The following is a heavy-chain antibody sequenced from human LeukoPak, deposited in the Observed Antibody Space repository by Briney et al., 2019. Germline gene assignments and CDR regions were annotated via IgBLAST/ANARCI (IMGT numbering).Heavy chain of an antibody. CDR3: ARAKHYGDYFDY. CDR2: IYYRGST. D-gene: IGHD4-17*01. V-gene: IGHV4-59*01. CDR1: GGSISSYY. J-gene: IGHJ4*02. Sequence: SETLSLTCTVSGGSISSYYWSWIRQPPGKGLEWIGYIYYRGSTNYNPSLKSRVTISVDTSKNQFSLKLSSVTAADTAVYYCARAKHYGDYFDYWGQGTLVTVSS.